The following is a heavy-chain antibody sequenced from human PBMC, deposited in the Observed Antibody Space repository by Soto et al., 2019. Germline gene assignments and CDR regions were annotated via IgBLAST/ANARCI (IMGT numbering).Heavy chain of an antibody. J-gene: IGHJ4*02. D-gene: IGHD1-26*01. CDR2: IIPIFGTT. Sequence: QVQRVQSGAEVKKPGSSVKVSCKASGGTFSSYAISWVRQAPGQGLEWMGGIIPIFGTTNYAQKFQGRVTITADVFTSIVHMEPRSLIAADTAFYFCASWMEGASYNLAVFAYWGQGTLVTVSS. CDR3: ASWMEGASYNLAVFAY. V-gene: IGHV1-69*12. CDR1: GGTFSSYA.